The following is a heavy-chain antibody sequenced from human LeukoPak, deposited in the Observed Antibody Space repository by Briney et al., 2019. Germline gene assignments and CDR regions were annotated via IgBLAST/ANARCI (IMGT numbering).Heavy chain of an antibody. V-gene: IGHV5-51*01. J-gene: IGHJ5*02. Sequence: GEPLKISCQGSGYSFTSYWIGWVRQMPGKGLEWMGIIYPGDSDTRYSPSFQGQVTISADKSISTAYLQWSSLKASDTAMYYCASRIAVAGRDWFDPWGQGTLVTVSS. D-gene: IGHD6-19*01. CDR1: GYSFTSYW. CDR3: ASRIAVAGRDWFDP. CDR2: IYPGDSDT.